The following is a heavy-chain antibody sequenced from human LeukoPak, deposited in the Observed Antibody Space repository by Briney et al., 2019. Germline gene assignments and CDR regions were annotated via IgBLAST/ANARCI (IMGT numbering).Heavy chain of an antibody. Sequence: DPGGSLRLSCAASGFTFSTYAMPWVRQAPGKGLEWVPVISYDGSNKYYADSVKGRFTISRDNSKNTLYLQMNSLRAEDTAVYYCAREQTGYSYGYHFDYWGQGTLVTVSS. V-gene: IGHV3-30-3*01. J-gene: IGHJ4*02. CDR3: AREQTGYSYGYHFDY. D-gene: IGHD5-18*01. CDR2: ISYDGSNK. CDR1: GFTFSTYA.